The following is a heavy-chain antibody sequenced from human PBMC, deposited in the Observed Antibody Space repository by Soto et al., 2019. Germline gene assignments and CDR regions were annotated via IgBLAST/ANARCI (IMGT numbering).Heavy chain of an antibody. D-gene: IGHD3-10*01. CDR1: GGSFSGYY. J-gene: IGHJ4*02. CDR3: ARTTMVRGVRS. Sequence: SETLSLTCAVYGGSFSGYYWSWIRQPPGKGLEWIGEINHSGSTNYNPSLKSRVTISVDTSKNQFSLKLSSVTAADTAVYYCARTTMVRGVRSWGQGTLVTVSS. CDR2: INHSGST. V-gene: IGHV4-34*01.